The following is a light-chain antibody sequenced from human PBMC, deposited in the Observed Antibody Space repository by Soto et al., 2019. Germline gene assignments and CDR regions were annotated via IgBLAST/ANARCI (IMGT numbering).Light chain of an antibody. CDR2: EAT. J-gene: IGKJ4*01. CDR3: EQSQVYTPLT. Sequence: DIPMTQSPSTLSAFVGHRVPITCRASHSISNWLAWYPQKPWKAPHLLIYEATTLLTGVPSTFSGSGSGPEFNLPISRLQPDDSATYFCEQSQVYTPLTCGGGTKV. V-gene: IGKV1-5*03. CDR1: HSISNW.